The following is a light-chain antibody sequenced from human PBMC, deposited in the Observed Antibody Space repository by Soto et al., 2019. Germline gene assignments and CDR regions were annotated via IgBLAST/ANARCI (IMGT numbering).Light chain of an antibody. CDR3: QQHGSSPLT. J-gene: IGKJ4*01. Sequence: EVVLTQSPGTLSLSRGERASLSCRASERIYSAYLGWYQQKPGQAPRLLIYGASSRAAGIPDRFSGSGSGTDFTLTISRLEPEDFAVYYCQQHGSSPLTFGGGTKVDIK. V-gene: IGKV3-20*01. CDR2: GAS. CDR1: ERIYSAY.